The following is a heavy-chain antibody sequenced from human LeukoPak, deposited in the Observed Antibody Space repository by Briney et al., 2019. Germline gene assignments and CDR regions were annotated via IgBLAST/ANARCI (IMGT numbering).Heavy chain of an antibody. CDR3: ARGPPFDY. Sequence: SQTLSLTCAISGDSVSRNTAAWNWIRQSPSRGLEWLGRTNYRSKWLNDYALSVKSRIIVNPDTSKNQFSLQLMSVTPDDTAVYYCARGPPFDYWGQGILVTVSS. J-gene: IGHJ4*02. V-gene: IGHV6-1*01. CDR1: GDSVSRNTAA. CDR2: TNYRSKWLN.